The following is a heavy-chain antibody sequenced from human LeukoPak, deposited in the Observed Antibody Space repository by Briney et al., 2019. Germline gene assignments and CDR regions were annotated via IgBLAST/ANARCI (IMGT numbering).Heavy chain of an antibody. V-gene: IGHV3-30-3*01. CDR2: ISYDGSNK. CDR1: GFTFSSYA. J-gene: IGHJ6*02. CDR3: AREGGGYFDWLPSYYYGMDV. Sequence: GRSLRLSCAASGFTFSSYAMHWVRQAPGKGLEWVAAISYDGSNKYYADSVKGRFTISRDNSKNTLYLQMNSLRDEDTAVYYCAREGGGYFDWLPSYYYGMDVWGQGTTVTVSS. D-gene: IGHD3-9*01.